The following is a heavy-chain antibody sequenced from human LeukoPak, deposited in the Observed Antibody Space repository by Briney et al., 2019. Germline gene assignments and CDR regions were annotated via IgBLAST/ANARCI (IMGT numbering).Heavy chain of an antibody. CDR2: IYYSGST. D-gene: IGHD2-2*01. CDR1: GGSISSSSYY. V-gene: IGHV4-39*07. CDR3: ARRRDCSSTSCYSEIDY. Sequence: SEXXXXXCTVSGGSISSSSYYWGWIRQPPGKGLEWIGSIYYSGSTYYNPSLKSRVTISVDTSKNQFSLKLSSVTAADTAVYYCARRRDCSSTSCYSEIDYWGQGTLVTVSS. J-gene: IGHJ4*02.